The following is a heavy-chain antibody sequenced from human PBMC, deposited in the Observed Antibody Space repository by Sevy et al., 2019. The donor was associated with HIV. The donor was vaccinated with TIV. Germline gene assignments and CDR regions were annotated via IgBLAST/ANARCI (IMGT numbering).Heavy chain of an antibody. D-gene: IGHD3-22*01. CDR1: GYTLTQLS. J-gene: IGHJ4*02. CDR2: FDPGDGET. Sequence: ASVKVSCKVSGYTLTQLSMHWVRQAPGKGLEWMGSFDPGDGETFYAQKFQGRVTLTEDKSTDTAYLEQSSLTSKDTAVYYCATTKDYYDSSASPFDYWGQGTLVTVSS. V-gene: IGHV1-24*01. CDR3: ATTKDYYDSSASPFDY.